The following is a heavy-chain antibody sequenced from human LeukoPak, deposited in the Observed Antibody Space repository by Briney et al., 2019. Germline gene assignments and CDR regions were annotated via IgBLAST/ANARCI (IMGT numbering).Heavy chain of an antibody. J-gene: IGHJ4*02. CDR1: GYSFTDYY. Sequence: ASVKVSCKTSGYSFTDYYMHWVRQAPGQGLEWMGWINPNSGGTNYAQKFQGRVTMTRDTSISTAYMELSRLRSDDTAVYYCARWVYWNDFDYWGQGTLVTVFS. D-gene: IGHD1-1*01. V-gene: IGHV1-2*02. CDR2: INPNSGGT. CDR3: ARWVYWNDFDY.